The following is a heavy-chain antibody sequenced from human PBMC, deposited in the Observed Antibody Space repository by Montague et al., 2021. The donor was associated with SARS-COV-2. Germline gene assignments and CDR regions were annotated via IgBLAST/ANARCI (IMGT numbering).Heavy chain of an antibody. CDR1: GGSISSSSYY. CDR2: IYYSGST. Sequence: SETLSLTCTVSGGSISSSSYYWGWIRQPPGKGLEWIGSIYYSGSTYYNPSLKSRVTISVDTSKNQFSLKLSSVTAADTAVYYCARDLAGYYGSRSYGGMDVWGQGTTVTVSS. J-gene: IGHJ6*02. V-gene: IGHV4-39*07. CDR3: ARDLAGYYGSRSYGGMDV. D-gene: IGHD3-10*01.